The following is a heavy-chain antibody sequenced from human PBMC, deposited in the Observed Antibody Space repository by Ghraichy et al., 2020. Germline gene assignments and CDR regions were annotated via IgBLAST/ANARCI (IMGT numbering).Heavy chain of an antibody. J-gene: IGHJ6*02. V-gene: IGHV3-23*01. CDR1: GFTFSSYA. Sequence: GGSLRLSCAASGFTFSSYAMSWVRQAPGKGLEWVSAISGSGGSTYYADSVKGRFTISRDNSKNTLYLQMNSLRAEDTAVYYCAKGIAARHKQVWYYYGMDVWGQGTTVTVSS. CDR3: AKGIAARHKQVWYYYGMDV. CDR2: ISGSGGST. D-gene: IGHD6-6*01.